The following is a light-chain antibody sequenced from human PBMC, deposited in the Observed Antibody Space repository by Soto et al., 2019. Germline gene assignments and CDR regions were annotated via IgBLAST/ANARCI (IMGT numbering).Light chain of an antibody. CDR2: AAS. Sequence: DIQMTQSPSSLSASVGDRVTITCRASQSISSYLNWYQQKPGKAPKLLIYAASSLQSGVPSRFSGSGSGTDFTLTISSLQPEDFATYYCQQSYSLPLFFGGGTKVEIK. CDR3: QQSYSLPLF. J-gene: IGKJ4*01. V-gene: IGKV1-39*01. CDR1: QSISSY.